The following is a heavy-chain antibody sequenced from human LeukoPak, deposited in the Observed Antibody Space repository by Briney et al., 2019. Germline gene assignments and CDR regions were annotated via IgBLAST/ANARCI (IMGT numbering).Heavy chain of an antibody. Sequence: SETLSLTCTVSGGSFSSGSYYWSWIRQPPGKGLEWIGYIYYSGSTNYNPSLKSRVTIPVDTSKNQFSLKLSSVTAADTAVYYCARGRLRRDGIDYWGQGTLVTVSS. CDR1: GGSFSSGSYY. V-gene: IGHV4-61*01. CDR2: IYYSGST. D-gene: IGHD4-17*01. CDR3: ARGRLRRDGIDY. J-gene: IGHJ4*02.